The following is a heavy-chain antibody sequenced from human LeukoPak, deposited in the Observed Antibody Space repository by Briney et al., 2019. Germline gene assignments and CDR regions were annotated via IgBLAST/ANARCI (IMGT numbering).Heavy chain of an antibody. CDR2: ISGSGGST. CDR1: GFTFSSYA. J-gene: IGHJ4*02. V-gene: IGHV3-23*01. D-gene: IGHD3-9*01. Sequence: GGSLRLSCAASGFTFSSYAMSWVRQAPGKGLEWVSAISGSGGSTYYADSVKGRFTISRDNSKNTLYLQMNSLRAEDTAVYYCAKLLRYFDRRGLWVCYFGYWGQGTLVTVSS. CDR3: AKLLRYFDRRGLWVCYFGY.